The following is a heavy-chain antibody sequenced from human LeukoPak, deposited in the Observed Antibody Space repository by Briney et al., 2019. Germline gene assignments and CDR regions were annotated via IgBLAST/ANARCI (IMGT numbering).Heavy chain of an antibody. D-gene: IGHD3-10*01. Sequence: PSETLSLTCTVSGGSISRSSYYWGWIRQPPGKGLEWIGIINYRGSTYYNPSLKSRVSISLDTSRNQFSLNLNSVTAADSAIYYCARGKVAVGADPNRFLAYGRPGWFDPWGQGTLVTVSS. CDR3: ARGKVAVGADPNRFLAYGRPGWFDP. CDR2: INYRGST. CDR1: GGSISRSSYY. V-gene: IGHV4-39*07. J-gene: IGHJ5*02.